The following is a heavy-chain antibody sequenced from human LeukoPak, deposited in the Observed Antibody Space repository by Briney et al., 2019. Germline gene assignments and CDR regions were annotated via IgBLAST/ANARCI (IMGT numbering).Heavy chain of an antibody. J-gene: IGHJ4*02. V-gene: IGHV4-34*01. D-gene: IGHD2-2*01. Sequence: SETLSLTCAVYGGSFSGYYWSWIRQPPGKGLEWIGEINHSGSTNYNPSLKSRVTISVDTSKNQFSLKLSSVTAADTAVYYCARALGYQLPFDYWGQGTLVTVSS. CDR3: ARALGYQLPFDY. CDR2: INHSGST. CDR1: GGSFSGYY.